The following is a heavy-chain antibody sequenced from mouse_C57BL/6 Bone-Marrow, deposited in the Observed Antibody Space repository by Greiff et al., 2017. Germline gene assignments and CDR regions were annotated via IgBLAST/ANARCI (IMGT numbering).Heavy chain of an antibody. J-gene: IGHJ1*03. CDR3: ARYGANLSYYYGSNPWYYDG. CDR1: GFTFTDYY. V-gene: IGHV7-3*01. Sequence: EVKLVESGGGLVQPGGSLSLSCAASGFTFTDYYMSWVRQPPGKALEWLGFIRNKANGYTTEYSASVKGRFTISRDNSQSILYLQMNALRAEDSATYYCARYGANLSYYYGSNPWYYDGWGTGTTVTVAS. CDR2: IRNKANGYTT. D-gene: IGHD1-1*01.